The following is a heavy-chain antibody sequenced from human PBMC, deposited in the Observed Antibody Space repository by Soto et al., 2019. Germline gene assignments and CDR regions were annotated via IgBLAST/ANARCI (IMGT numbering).Heavy chain of an antibody. J-gene: IGHJ4*02. Sequence: SETLSLTCSVSGGSMSEYFWSWIRQSPGKGLEWIGYIYYLGSTDYNPSLKSRVTISVDTSKRQFSLRLTSVTAADTAVYYCARDGYDGSGSPYPAYWGPGTQVTVYS. CDR3: ARDGYDGSGSPYPAY. CDR1: GGSMSEYF. CDR2: IYYLGST. D-gene: IGHD3-10*01. V-gene: IGHV4-59*01.